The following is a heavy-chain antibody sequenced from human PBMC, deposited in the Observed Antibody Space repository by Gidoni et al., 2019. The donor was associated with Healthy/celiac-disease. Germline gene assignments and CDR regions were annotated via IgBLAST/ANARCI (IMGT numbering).Heavy chain of an antibody. V-gene: IGHV3-49*03. Sequence: EVQLVESGGGLVQPGRSMRLSCTAAGFTFGYYAMSWFRQAPGKGLEWVGFIRSKAYGGTTEYAAPVKGRFTISRDDSKSIAYLQMNSLKTEDTAVYYCTRAWPIPAAIDPDYWGQGTLVTVSS. D-gene: IGHD2-2*01. J-gene: IGHJ4*02. CDR2: IRSKAYGGTT. CDR3: TRAWPIPAAIDPDY. CDR1: GFTFGYYA.